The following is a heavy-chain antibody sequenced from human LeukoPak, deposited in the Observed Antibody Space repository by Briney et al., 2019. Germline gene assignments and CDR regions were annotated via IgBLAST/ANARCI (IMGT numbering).Heavy chain of an antibody. D-gene: IGHD2-8*01. CDR1: GYSFTRYW. CDR3: ARNFTKPVIAY. Sequence: GESLKIYCKGSGYSFTRYWLGWARQMPGKGLEWMGIIYPGDSDTRYSPSFQGQVTISADKSISTAYLQWSSLKASDTAMYYCARNFTKPVIAYWGQGTLVTVSS. V-gene: IGHV5-51*01. CDR2: IYPGDSDT. J-gene: IGHJ4*02.